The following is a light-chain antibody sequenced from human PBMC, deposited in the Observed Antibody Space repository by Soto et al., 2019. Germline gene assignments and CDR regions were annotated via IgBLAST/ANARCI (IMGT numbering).Light chain of an antibody. CDR1: SSDVGGYNF. V-gene: IGLV2-8*01. CDR2: DDT. J-gene: IGLJ2*01. CDR3: ASYAGSSIPVA. Sequence: QSALTQPPSASGSPGPSVTISCTGASSDVGGYNFVSWYQHHPGKAPRLMIYDDTQRPSGVPDRFSGSKSGNTASLSVSGLQVDYEGYYYCASYAGSSIPVAFGGGTKVTVL.